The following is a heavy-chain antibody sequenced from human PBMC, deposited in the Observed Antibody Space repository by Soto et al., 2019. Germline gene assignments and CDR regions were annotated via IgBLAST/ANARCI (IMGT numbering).Heavy chain of an antibody. CDR2: IYYSGST. V-gene: IGHV4-31*03. Sequence: SETLSLTCTVSGGSISSGGYYWSWIRQHPGKGLEWIGYIYYSGSTYYNPSLKGRVTISVDTSKNQFSLKLSSVTAADTAVYYCARSSITGTTSLNWYFDLWGRGTLVTVSS. J-gene: IGHJ2*01. CDR3: ARSSITGTTSLNWYFDL. D-gene: IGHD1-7*01. CDR1: GGSISSGGYY.